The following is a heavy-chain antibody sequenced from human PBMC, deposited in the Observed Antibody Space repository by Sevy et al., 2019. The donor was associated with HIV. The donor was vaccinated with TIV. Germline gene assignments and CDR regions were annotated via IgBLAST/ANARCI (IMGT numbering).Heavy chain of an antibody. CDR3: ARSPQDSSSLGGSRLAFDI. V-gene: IGHV1-2*02. CDR2: INPNSGGT. J-gene: IGHJ3*02. Sequence: ASVKVSCKASGYTFTGYYMHWVRQAPGQGLEWMGWINPNSGGTNYAQKFQGRVTMTRDTSISTAYMELSRLRSDDTAVYYCARSPQDSSSLGGSRLAFDIWGQGTMVTVSS. D-gene: IGHD6-6*01. CDR1: GYTFTGYY.